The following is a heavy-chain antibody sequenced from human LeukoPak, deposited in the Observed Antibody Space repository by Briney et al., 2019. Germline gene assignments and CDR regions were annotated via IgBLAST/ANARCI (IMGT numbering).Heavy chain of an antibody. V-gene: IGHV3-23*01. D-gene: IGHD3-22*01. J-gene: IGHJ3*02. CDR1: GFTFSSYA. CDR3: AKEQYYYDSSGYRSDAFDI. CDR2: ISGSGGST. Sequence: PGGSLRLSCAASGFTFSSYAMHWVRQAPGKGLEWVSAISGSGGSTYYADSVKGRFTISRDNSKNTLYLQMNSLRAEDTAVYYCAKEQYYYDSSGYRSDAFDIWGQGTMVTVSS.